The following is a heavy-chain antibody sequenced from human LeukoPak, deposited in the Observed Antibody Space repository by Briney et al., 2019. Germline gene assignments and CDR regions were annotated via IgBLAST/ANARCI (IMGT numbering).Heavy chain of an antibody. CDR2: IIPIFGTA. Sequence: SVKVSCKASGGTFSSYAISWVRQAPGQGLEWMGGIIPIFGTANYAQKFQGRVTITADESTSIAYMELSSLRSEDTAVYYCARALLWFGELYNWFDPWGQGTLVTVSS. D-gene: IGHD3-10*01. CDR3: ARALLWFGELYNWFDP. CDR1: GGTFSSYA. V-gene: IGHV1-69*13. J-gene: IGHJ5*02.